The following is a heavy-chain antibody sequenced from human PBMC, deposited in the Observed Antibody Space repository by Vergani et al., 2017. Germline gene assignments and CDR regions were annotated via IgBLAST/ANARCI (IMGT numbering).Heavy chain of an antibody. Sequence: QVQLQESGPGLVKPSQTLSLTCTVSGGSISSGSYYWSWIRQPAGKGLEWIGRIYTSGSTNYNPSLKSRVTMSVDTSKNQFSLKLSSVTAADTAVYYCARQNYDFWSGSNYYYYYMDVWGKGTTVTASS. V-gene: IGHV4-61*02. CDR2: IYTSGST. D-gene: IGHD3-3*01. J-gene: IGHJ6*03. CDR1: GGSISSGSYY. CDR3: ARQNYDFWSGSNYYYYYMDV.